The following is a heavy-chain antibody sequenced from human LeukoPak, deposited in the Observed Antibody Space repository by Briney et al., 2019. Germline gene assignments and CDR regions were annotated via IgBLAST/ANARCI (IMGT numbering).Heavy chain of an antibody. D-gene: IGHD1-26*01. Sequence: ASVKVSCKASGYTFTSYDINWVRQAPGQGLEWMGWINPNSGGTNYAQKFQGRVTMTRDTSISTAYMELSRLRSDDTAVYYCARDTLLREYPENWELDLSRGYSDYWAREPWSPSPQ. CDR3: ARDTLLREYPENWELDLSRGYSDY. CDR1: GYTFTSYD. CDR2: INPNSGGT. J-gene: IGHJ4*02. V-gene: IGHV1-2*02.